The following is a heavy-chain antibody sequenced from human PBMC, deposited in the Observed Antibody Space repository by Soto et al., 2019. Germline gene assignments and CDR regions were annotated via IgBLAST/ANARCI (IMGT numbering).Heavy chain of an antibody. CDR1: GGSISSSSYY. D-gene: IGHD1-26*01. Sequence: SETLSLTCTVSGGSISSSSYYWGWIRQPPGKGLEWIGSIYYSGSTYYNPSLKSRVTISVDTSKNQFSLKLSSVTAADTAVYYCARRPRLGSTKGWFDPWGQGTLVTVSS. CDR2: IYYSGST. CDR3: ARRPRLGSTKGWFDP. V-gene: IGHV4-39*01. J-gene: IGHJ5*02.